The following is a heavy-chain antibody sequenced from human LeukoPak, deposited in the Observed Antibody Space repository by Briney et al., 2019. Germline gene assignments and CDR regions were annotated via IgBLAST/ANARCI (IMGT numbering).Heavy chain of an antibody. CDR3: ARASLHSSSWPPTP. CDR1: GGSISSYY. V-gene: IGHV4-59*01. D-gene: IGHD6-13*01. J-gene: IGHJ4*02. Sequence: SETLSLTCTVSGGSISSYYWSWIRQPPGKGLEWIGYIYYSGSTNYNPSLKSRVTISVDTSKNQFSLKLSSVTAADTAVYYCARASLHSSSWPPTPWGQGTLVTVSS. CDR2: IYYSGST.